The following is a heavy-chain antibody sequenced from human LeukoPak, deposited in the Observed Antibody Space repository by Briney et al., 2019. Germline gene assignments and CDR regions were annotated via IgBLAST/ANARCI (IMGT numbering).Heavy chain of an antibody. CDR2: SSASSSDV. J-gene: IGHJ3*02. V-gene: IGHV3-48*01. Sequence: GGSLRLSCAASGLAFSSSAMNWVRQTPGKGLEWLSYSSASSSDVDYADSVKGRFTISRDNAKSSLYLQMNSLTAEDTAIYFCARGRDHAFDIWGQGTRVTVSS. CDR1: GLAFSSSA. CDR3: ARGRDHAFDI.